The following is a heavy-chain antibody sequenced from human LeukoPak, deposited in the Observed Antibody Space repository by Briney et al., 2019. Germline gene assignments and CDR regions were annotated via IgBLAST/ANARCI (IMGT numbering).Heavy chain of an antibody. V-gene: IGHV4-59*01. J-gene: IGHJ6*03. CDR3: ARVVYSGYDFRGAMDV. CDR2: IYYTGST. Sequence: SETLSLTCTISGGSISSYYWSWIRQPPGKGLEWIGYIYYTGSTNHNPSLKSRVTISVDTSKNQFSLKLSSVTAADTAVYYCARVVYSGYDFRGAMDVWGKGTTVTVSS. D-gene: IGHD5-12*01. CDR1: GGSISSYY.